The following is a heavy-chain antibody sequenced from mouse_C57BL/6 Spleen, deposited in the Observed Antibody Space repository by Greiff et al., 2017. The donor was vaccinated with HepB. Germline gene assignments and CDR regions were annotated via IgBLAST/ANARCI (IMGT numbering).Heavy chain of an antibody. CDR3: ARWGTTVVASDAMDY. D-gene: IGHD1-1*01. Sequence: VQLQQSGAELVRPGTSVKVSCKASGYAFTNYLIEWVKQRPGQGLEWIGVINPGSGGTNYNEKFKGKATLTADKSSSTAYMQLSSLTSEDSAVYFCARWGTTVVASDAMDYWGQGTSVTVSS. V-gene: IGHV1-54*01. J-gene: IGHJ4*01. CDR1: GYAFTNYL. CDR2: INPGSGGT.